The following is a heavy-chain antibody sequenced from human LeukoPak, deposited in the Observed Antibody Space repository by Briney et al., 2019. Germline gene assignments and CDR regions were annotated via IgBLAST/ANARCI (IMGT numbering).Heavy chain of an antibody. J-gene: IGHJ5*02. CDR3: ARAGSGRSPDWFDP. D-gene: IGHD1-26*01. CDR1: GFTFSGYG. Sequence: GGSLRLSCAASGFTFSGYGMNWVRQAPGKGLEWVSYISSSGSTIYYADSVKGRFTISRDNAKNSLYLQMNSLRAEDTAVYYCARAGSGRSPDWFDPWGQGTLVTVSS. CDR2: ISSSGSTI. V-gene: IGHV3-48*03.